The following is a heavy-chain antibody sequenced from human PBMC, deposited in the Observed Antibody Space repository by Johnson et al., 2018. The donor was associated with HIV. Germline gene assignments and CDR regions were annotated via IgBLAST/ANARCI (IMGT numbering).Heavy chain of an antibody. CDR1: GFTFSNVW. CDR2: IKRKTDGGTT. D-gene: IGHD2-15*01. J-gene: IGHJ3*01. V-gene: IGHV3-15*01. CDR3: TTDLPYCSGHDCYNAFDL. Sequence: MQLVESGGGLVQPGGSLKVSCAASGFTFSNVWMHWVRQAPGKGLEWVGRIKRKTDGGTTDYAAPVKGKFTISRADSKNTLYLEMNSMKTEDTAVYYCTTDLPYCSGHDCYNAFDLWGQGTTVIVSS.